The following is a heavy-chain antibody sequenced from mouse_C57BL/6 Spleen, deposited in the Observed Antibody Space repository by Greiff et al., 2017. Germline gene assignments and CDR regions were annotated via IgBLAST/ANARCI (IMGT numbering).Heavy chain of an antibody. Sequence: VQLQQPGAELVKPGASVKLSCTASGYTFTSYWMHWVKQRPGQGLEWIGMIYPDSGSTNYNEKFKSKATLTVDTSSSTAYMQLSSLTSEDSAVYYCERESSSNVVGSDVGGWGNGTTVTASS. V-gene: IGHV1-64*01. CDR2: IYPDSGST. J-gene: IGHJ1*03. CDR3: ERESSSNVVGSDVGG. CDR1: GYTFTSYW. D-gene: IGHD2-14*01.